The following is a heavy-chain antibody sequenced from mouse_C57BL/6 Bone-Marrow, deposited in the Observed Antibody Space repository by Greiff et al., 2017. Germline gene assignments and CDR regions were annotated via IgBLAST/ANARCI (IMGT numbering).Heavy chain of an antibody. CDR2: ISNGGGST. V-gene: IGHV5-12*01. J-gene: IGHJ4*01. CDR3: ARRGTTVVAVDY. Sequence: EVKLVESGGGLVQPGGSLKLSCAASGFTFSDYYMYWVRQTPEKRLEWVAYISNGGGSTYYPDTVKGRFTISRDNAKNNLYLQMSRLKSEDTAMYYCARRGTTVVAVDYWGQGTSVTVSS. D-gene: IGHD1-1*01. CDR1: GFTFSDYY.